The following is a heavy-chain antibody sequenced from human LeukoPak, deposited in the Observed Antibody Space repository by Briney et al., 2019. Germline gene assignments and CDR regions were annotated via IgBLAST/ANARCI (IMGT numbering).Heavy chain of an antibody. V-gene: IGHV3-7*02. CDR3: VSPGGYDHGASIT. CDR2: INEDGSQK. CDR1: GYIFRRYW. Sequence: GGSLRLSCAASGYIFRRYWVSWVRQAPGKGLEWVANINEDGSQKNYVDSVKGRFIISRDNAKNSLYLQMNSLKVEDTAVYYCVSPGGYDHGASITWGQGTMVSVST. J-gene: IGHJ4*02. D-gene: IGHD5-12*01.